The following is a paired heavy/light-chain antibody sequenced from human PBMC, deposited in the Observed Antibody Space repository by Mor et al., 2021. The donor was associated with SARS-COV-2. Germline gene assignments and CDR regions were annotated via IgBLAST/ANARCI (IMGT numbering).Heavy chain of an antibody. V-gene: IGHV3-11*01. Sequence: QVQLVESGGGLVKPGGSLRLSCAASGFTFSDYYMSWIRQAPGKGLEWVSYISSSGSTIYYADSVKGRFTISRDNAKNSLYLQMNSLRAEDTAVYYCARADSSGTTLDYWGQGTLVTVSS. D-gene: IGHD3-22*01. CDR3: ARADSSGTTLDY. CDR1: GFTFSDYY. CDR2: ISSSGSTI. J-gene: IGHJ4*02.
Light chain of an antibody. CDR2: QDS. CDR3: QAWDSSTYYV. V-gene: IGLV3-1*01. J-gene: IGLJ1*01. CDR1: KLGDKY. Sequence: SYELTQPPSVSVSPGQTASITCSGDKLGDKYACWYQQKPGQSPVLVIYQDSKRPSGIPERFSGSNSGNTATLTISGTQAMDEADYYCQAWDSSTYYVFGTGTKVTVL.